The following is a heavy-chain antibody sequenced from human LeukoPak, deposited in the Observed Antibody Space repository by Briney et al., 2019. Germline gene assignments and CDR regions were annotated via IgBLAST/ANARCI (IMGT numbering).Heavy chain of an antibody. V-gene: IGHV3-30*14. CDR1: GFTFRSYA. J-gene: IGHJ4*02. D-gene: IGHD6-19*01. Sequence: GGSLRLSCAASGFTFRSYAMHWVRQAPGKGLEWVAVISYDGSNKYYADSVKGRFTIARDNSKNTLYLQMNSLRAEDTAVYYCARNRFSGWYYFDYWGQGTLVTVSS. CDR2: ISYDGSNK. CDR3: ARNRFSGWYYFDY.